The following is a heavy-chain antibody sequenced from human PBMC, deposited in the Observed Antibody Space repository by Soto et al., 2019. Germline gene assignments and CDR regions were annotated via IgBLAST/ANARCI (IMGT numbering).Heavy chain of an antibody. CDR1: GGSISSGGYY. J-gene: IGHJ4*02. CDR3: ARDNYGDYGRVLVFDY. V-gene: IGHV4-31*03. CDR2: IYYSGST. Sequence: QVQLQESGPGLVKPSQTLSLTCTVSGGSISSGGYYWSWIRQHPGKCLEWIGYIYYSGSTYYNPSLQSRVTISVDTYKYQFALKLGSVTAADTAGYYCARDNYGDYGRVLVFDYWGQGTLVTVSS. D-gene: IGHD4-17*01.